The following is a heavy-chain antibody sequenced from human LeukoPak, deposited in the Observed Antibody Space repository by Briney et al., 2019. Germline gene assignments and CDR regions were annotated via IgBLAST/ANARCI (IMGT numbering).Heavy chain of an antibody. D-gene: IGHD3-22*01. J-gene: IGHJ4*02. V-gene: IGHV3-13*01. CDR3: ARGHYYDSRGGSNTLDY. CDR1: GFTFSSYD. CDR2: IGTAGDT. Sequence: KAGGSLRLSCAASGFTFSSYDMHWVRQATGKSLEWVSAIGTAGDTYYPGSVKGRFTISRENAKNSLYLQMNSLRAGDTAVYYCARGHYYDSRGGSNTLDYWGQGTLVTVSS.